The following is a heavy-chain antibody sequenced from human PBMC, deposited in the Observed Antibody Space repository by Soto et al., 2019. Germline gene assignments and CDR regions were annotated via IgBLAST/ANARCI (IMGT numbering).Heavy chain of an antibody. J-gene: IGHJ5*02. CDR1: GYSFTSYW. Sequence: PGESLKISCKGSGYSFTSYWIGWVRQMPGKGLEWMGIIYPGDSDTRYSPSFQGQVTISADKSISTAYLQWSSLKASDTAMYYCARARMVRGVIKTFYDWFDPWGQGTLVTVSS. CDR3: ARARMVRGVIKTFYDWFDP. CDR2: IYPGDSDT. D-gene: IGHD3-10*01. V-gene: IGHV5-51*01.